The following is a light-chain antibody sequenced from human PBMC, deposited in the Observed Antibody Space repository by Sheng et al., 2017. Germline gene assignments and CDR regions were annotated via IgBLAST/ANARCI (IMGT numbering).Light chain of an antibody. CDR1: NIGSKS. CDR3: QVWDSSIWV. CDR2: DDR. Sequence: SYELTQAPSVSVAPGQTARITCGGDNIGSKSVHWYQQRPGQAPVLVVYDDRDRPSGIPERFSGSNSGNTATLTISRVEAGDEADYYCQVWDSSIWVFGGGTKLTVL. J-gene: IGLJ3*02. V-gene: IGLV3-21*02.